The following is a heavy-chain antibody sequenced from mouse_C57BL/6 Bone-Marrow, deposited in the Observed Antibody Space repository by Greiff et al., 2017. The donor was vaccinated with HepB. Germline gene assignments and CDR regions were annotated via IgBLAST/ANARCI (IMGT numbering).Heavy chain of an antibody. V-gene: IGHV5-15*04. Sequence: EVKVEESGGGLVQPGGSLKLSCAASGFTFSDYGMAWVRQAPRKGPEWVAFISNLAYSIYYADTVTGRFTISRENAKNTLYLEMSSLRSEDTAMYYCARSYDYDNWYFDVWGTGTTVTVSS. CDR1: GFTFSDYG. CDR2: ISNLAYSI. CDR3: ARSYDYDNWYFDV. D-gene: IGHD2-4*01. J-gene: IGHJ1*03.